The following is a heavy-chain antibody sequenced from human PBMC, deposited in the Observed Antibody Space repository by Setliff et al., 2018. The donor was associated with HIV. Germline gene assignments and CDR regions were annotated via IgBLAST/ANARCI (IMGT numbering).Heavy chain of an antibody. CDR1: GDSFIGYY. CDR2: IDHSGNT. CDR3: ARGRDYTGSWFRPFYLDF. D-gene: IGHD3-3*01. V-gene: IGHV4-34*01. J-gene: IGHJ4*01. Sequence: SETLSLTCAVYGDSFIGYYWTWIRQSPGKGLEWIGEIDHSGNTNYNPSPKSRITISADTSKNQFSLKLTSVSAADTAIYYCARGRDYTGSWFRPFYLDFWGHGNLVTVSS.